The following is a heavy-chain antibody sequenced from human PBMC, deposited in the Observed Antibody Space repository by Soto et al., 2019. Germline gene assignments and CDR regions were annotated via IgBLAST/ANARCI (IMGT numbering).Heavy chain of an antibody. J-gene: IGHJ6*02. Sequence: QVQLQESGPGLVKPSETLSLTCTVSGGSISNYYWSWVRQPAGKGLERIVRIYSSGRNNYSPSLRRRLTISPDPSKHQFSLQLSSETAADTAVYYCARVGCSVTTCYTRGMDVWGQGTTVTVSS. CDR2: IYSSGRN. CDR1: GGSISNYY. CDR3: ARVGCSVTTCYTRGMDV. D-gene: IGHD2-2*02. V-gene: IGHV4-4*07.